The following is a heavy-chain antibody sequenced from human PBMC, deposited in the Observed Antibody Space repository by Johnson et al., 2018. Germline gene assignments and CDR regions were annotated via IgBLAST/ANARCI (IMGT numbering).Heavy chain of an antibody. Sequence: QVRLVQSGAEVRQPGASVKVSCKASGYTFTNHDINWVRQATGQGLEWMGWMNPHTGNTAYAQKCQGRVTMTRSNSIRTAYMELSSLTSEDTAVYYCTRGEDNVHTSYYYYMDVWGKGTTVTVSS. V-gene: IGHV1-8*01. CDR3: TRGEDNVHTSYYYYMDV. J-gene: IGHJ6*03. CDR1: GYTFTNHD. CDR2: MNPHTGNT. D-gene: IGHD1-14*01.